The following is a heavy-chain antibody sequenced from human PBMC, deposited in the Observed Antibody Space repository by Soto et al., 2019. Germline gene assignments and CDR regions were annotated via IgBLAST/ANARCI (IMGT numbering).Heavy chain of an antibody. CDR2: ISYDGSYQ. CDR3: AKDEISKTIRGDAFNF. D-gene: IGHD1-7*01. CDR1: GFTFNSDG. V-gene: IGHV3-30*18. J-gene: IGHJ3*01. Sequence: PGGSLRLSCAASGFTFNSDGMHWVRQAPGKGLEWVAVISYDGSYQYYVDSVKGRFTISRDNSKNTLYLQMNSLRAEDTAVYYCAKDEISKTIRGDAFNFWGQGTMVTVSS.